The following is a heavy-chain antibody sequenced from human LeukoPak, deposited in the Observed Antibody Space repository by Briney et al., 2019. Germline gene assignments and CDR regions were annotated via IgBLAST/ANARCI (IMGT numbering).Heavy chain of an antibody. Sequence: SQTLSLTCVVSGDSVSSKNGAWNWIRQSPARGLEWLGRTYYRSKWYNDYAESMEGRMSISQDTWKNQYSLHLNSVTPDDTAVYYCARDFGTTGWHTFDYWGQGTLVTVFS. V-gene: IGHV6-1*01. CDR2: TYYRSKWYN. J-gene: IGHJ4*02. CDR1: GDSVSSKNGA. D-gene: IGHD6-19*01. CDR3: ARDFGTTGWHTFDY.